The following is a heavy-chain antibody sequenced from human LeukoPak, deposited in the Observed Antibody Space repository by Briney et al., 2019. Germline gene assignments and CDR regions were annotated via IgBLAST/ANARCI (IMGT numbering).Heavy chain of an antibody. CDR1: GFTFSSYA. J-gene: IGHJ3*02. D-gene: IGHD5-18*01. Sequence: PGGSLRLSCAASGFTFSSYAMSWVRQAPGKGLEWVSAISGNGGSTYYADSVKGRFTISRDNSKNTLYLQMNSLRAEDTAVYYCAKRGIQLWLLSGAFDIWGQGTMVTVSS. V-gene: IGHV3-23*01. CDR2: ISGNGGST. CDR3: AKRGIQLWLLSGAFDI.